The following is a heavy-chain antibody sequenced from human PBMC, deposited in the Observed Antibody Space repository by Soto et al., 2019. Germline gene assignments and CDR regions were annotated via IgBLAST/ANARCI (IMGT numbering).Heavy chain of an antibody. V-gene: IGHV3-23*01. CDR1: GFAFSSYA. CDR2: ISGSGGST. Sequence: GGSLRLSCAASGFAFSSYAMSWVRQAPGKGLEWVSAISGSGGSTYYADSVKGRFTISRDNSKNTLYLQMNSLRAEDTAVYYCAKMREYFRWFDPWGQGTLVTVSS. D-gene: IGHD3-9*01. CDR3: AKMREYFRWFDP. J-gene: IGHJ5*02.